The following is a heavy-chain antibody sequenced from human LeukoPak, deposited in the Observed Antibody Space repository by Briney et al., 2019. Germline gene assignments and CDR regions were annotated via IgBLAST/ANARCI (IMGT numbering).Heavy chain of an antibody. J-gene: IGHJ4*02. CDR2: IYYSGST. Sequence: SETLSLTCTVSGGSISGHYWSWIRQPPGKGLEWTGYIYYSGSTNYSPSLKSRVTISVDTSKNQFSLKLSSVTAADTAVYYCARPSGSPSKFDYWGQGTLATVFS. CDR1: GGSISGHY. CDR3: ARPSGSPSKFDY. V-gene: IGHV4-59*08. D-gene: IGHD1-26*01.